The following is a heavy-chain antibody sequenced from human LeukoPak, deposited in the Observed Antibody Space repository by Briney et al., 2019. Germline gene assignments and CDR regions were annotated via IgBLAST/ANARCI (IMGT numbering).Heavy chain of an antibody. CDR1: GFIFSDHY. Sequence: PGGSLRLSCAASGFIFSDHYMDWVRQASGKGLEGVGRIRNKANSYTTEYAASVKGRITISRDDSKNSLYLQMNSLQTEDTAVYYCARSSSSWYPLFDYWGQGTLVTVSS. CDR3: ARSSSSWYPLFDY. CDR2: IRNKANSYTT. D-gene: IGHD6-13*01. J-gene: IGHJ4*02. V-gene: IGHV3-72*01.